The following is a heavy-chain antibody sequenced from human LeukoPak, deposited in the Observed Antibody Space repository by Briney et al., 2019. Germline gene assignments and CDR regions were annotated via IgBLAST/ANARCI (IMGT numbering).Heavy chain of an antibody. D-gene: IGHD3-9*01. CDR3: ATYYDILSGYTFDY. V-gene: IGHV4-4*02. CDR1: GGSISRSNW. Sequence: SGTLSLTCAVSGGSISRSNWWSWVRQPPGKGLEWIGEIHDTGSTNYNPPLKSRVTMSLDKSKNQFSLNLNSVTAADTAVYYCATYYDILSGYTFDYWGQGTLVAVSS. CDR2: IHDTGST. J-gene: IGHJ4*02.